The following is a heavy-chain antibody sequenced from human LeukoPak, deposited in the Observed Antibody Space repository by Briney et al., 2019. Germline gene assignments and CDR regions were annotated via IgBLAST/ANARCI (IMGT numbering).Heavy chain of an antibody. CDR1: GYTFTGYY. D-gene: IGHD2-15*01. V-gene: IGHV1-2*02. Sequence: ASVKVSCKASGYTFTGYYMHWVRQAPGQGLEWMGWINPNSGGTNYAQKFQGRVTMTRDTSISTAYMELRSLRSDGTAVYYCARDSASIYCSGGSCYSVDYFDYWGQGTLVTVSS. CDR2: INPNSGGT. J-gene: IGHJ4*02. CDR3: ARDSASIYCSGGSCYSVDYFDY.